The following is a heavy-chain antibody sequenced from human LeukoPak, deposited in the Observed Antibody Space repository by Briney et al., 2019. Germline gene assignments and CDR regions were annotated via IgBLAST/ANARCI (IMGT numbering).Heavy chain of an antibody. V-gene: IGHV1-3*01. CDR2: INVVNGDT. D-gene: IGHD4-17*01. CDR3: ARDRDYGDYNTQDLFVY. Sequence: ASVKVSCKASGYTFTNYAIHWVRQAPGQRLEWMGWINVVNGDTKYSQKFQGRVTIIRDTSASTAYMELRSLRSDDTAVYYCARDRDYGDYNTQDLFVYWGQGTLVTVSS. CDR1: GYTFTNYA. J-gene: IGHJ4*02.